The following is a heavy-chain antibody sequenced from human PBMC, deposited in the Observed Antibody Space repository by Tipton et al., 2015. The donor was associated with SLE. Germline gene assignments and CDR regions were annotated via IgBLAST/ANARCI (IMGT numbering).Heavy chain of an antibody. J-gene: IGHJ3*02. CDR1: GFTFDDYA. CDR3: AKDIYTAMVTVAFDT. CDR2: ISWNSGSI. D-gene: IGHD5-18*01. Sequence: SLRLSCAASGFTFDDYAMHWVRQAPGKGLERVSGISWNSGSIGYADSVKGRFTISRDNAKNSLYLQMNSLRAEDTALYYCAKDIYTAMVTVAFDTWGQGTMVTVSS. V-gene: IGHV3-9*01.